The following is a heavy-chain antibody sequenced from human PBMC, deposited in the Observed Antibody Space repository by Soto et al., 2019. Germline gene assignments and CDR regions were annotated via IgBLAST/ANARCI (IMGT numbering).Heavy chain of an antibody. Sequence: GGSLRLSCAASGFTFSSYSMNWVRQAPGKGLEWVSYISSSSSTIYYADSVKGRFTISRDNAKNSLYLQMNSLRDEDTAVYYCARDRARIAARPDYFDYWGQGTLVTVSS. CDR2: ISSSSSTI. CDR3: ARDRARIAARPDYFDY. J-gene: IGHJ4*02. V-gene: IGHV3-48*02. CDR1: GFTFSSYS. D-gene: IGHD6-6*01.